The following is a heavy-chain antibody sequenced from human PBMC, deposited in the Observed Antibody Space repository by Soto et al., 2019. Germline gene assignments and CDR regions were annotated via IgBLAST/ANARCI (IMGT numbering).Heavy chain of an antibody. D-gene: IGHD6-19*01. Sequence: SETLSLTCAVYGGSFSGYYWSWIRQPPGKGLEWIGAINHSGSTNYNPSLKSRVTISVDTSKNHFSLKLSSVTAADKAAYYCGRGTIAGASTHFGNFEYYYYGMDVWGQGTTVTVSS. V-gene: IGHV4-34*01. J-gene: IGHJ6*02. CDR2: INHSGST. CDR3: GRGTIAGASTHFGNFEYYYYGMDV. CDR1: GGSFSGYY.